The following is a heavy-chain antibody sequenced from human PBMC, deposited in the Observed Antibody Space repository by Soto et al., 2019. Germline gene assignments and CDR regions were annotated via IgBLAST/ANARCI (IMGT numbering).Heavy chain of an antibody. Sequence: GSLRLSCAASGFTFSSYGMHWVRQAPGKGLEWVAVISYDGSNKYYADSVKGRFTISRDNSKNTLYLQMNSLRAEDTAVYYCAKDPGFWSGYLSYYYYGMDVWGQGTTVTVSS. J-gene: IGHJ6*02. V-gene: IGHV3-30*18. CDR1: GFTFSSYG. D-gene: IGHD3-3*01. CDR2: ISYDGSNK. CDR3: AKDPGFWSGYLSYYYYGMDV.